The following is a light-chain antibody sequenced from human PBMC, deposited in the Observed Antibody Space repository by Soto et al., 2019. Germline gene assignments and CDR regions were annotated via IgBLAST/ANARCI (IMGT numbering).Light chain of an antibody. J-gene: IGKJ5*01. CDR2: DIS. CDR3: QQCDNWPPIT. Sequence: IVLTQSPATLSLSPGERATLSCRASQGVTKYLAWYQQKPGQTPRLLIYDISTRAPGIPARFSGSGSGTDFTLTISSLEPDDFATYYCQQCDNWPPITFGQGTRLE. CDR1: QGVTKY. V-gene: IGKV3-11*01.